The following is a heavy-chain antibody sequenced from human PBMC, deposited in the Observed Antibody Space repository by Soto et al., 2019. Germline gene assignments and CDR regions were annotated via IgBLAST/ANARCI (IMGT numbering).Heavy chain of an antibody. V-gene: IGHV2-5*02. CDR3: AHRYSNWAYFDY. CDR2: IYWDDDK. D-gene: IGHD4-4*01. CDR1: GFSLSTSGVG. J-gene: IGHJ4*02. Sequence: QITLKESGPPLVKPTQTLTLTCTFSGFSLSTSGVGVGWIRQPPGKALEWLALIYWDDDKRYSPSLKSRLTITKDTSKNQVVLTMTNMDPVDTATYYCAHRYSNWAYFDYWGQGTLVTVSS.